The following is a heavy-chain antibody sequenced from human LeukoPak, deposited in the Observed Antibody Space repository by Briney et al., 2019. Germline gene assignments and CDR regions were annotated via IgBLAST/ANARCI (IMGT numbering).Heavy chain of an antibody. V-gene: IGHV3-48*01. D-gene: IGHD1-26*01. J-gene: IGHJ4*02. CDR1: GFTFSSYS. CDR3: ARDRPDLYSGSFLFDY. Sequence: TGGSLRLSCAASGFTFSSYSMNWVRQAPGKGLEWVSYISSSSSTIYYADSVKGRFTISRDNAKNSLYLQMNSLRAEDTAVYYCARDRPDLYSGSFLFDYWGQGTLVSVSS. CDR2: ISSSSSTI.